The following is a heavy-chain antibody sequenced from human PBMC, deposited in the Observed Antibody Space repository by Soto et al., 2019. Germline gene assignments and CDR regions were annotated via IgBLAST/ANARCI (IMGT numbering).Heavy chain of an antibody. CDR2: MNPNSGNT. CDR3: ARVSEGYCSSTSCYGVAFDI. D-gene: IGHD2-2*01. CDR1: GYTFTSYD. Sequence: ASLKVSCKASGYTFTSYDINWVRQATGQGLEWMGWMNPNSGNTGYAQKFQGRVTMTRNTSISTAYMELSSLRSEDTAVYYCARVSEGYCSSTSCYGVAFDIWGQGTMVTVSS. J-gene: IGHJ3*02. V-gene: IGHV1-8*01.